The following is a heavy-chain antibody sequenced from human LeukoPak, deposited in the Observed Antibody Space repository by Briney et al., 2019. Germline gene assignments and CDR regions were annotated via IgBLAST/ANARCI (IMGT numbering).Heavy chain of an antibody. V-gene: IGHV1-8*01. CDR2: MNPNSGNI. J-gene: IGHJ6*02. D-gene: IGHD3-22*01. CDR1: GYTFTSYD. Sequence: ASVKVSCKTSGYTFTSYDINWVRQATGQGLEWMGWMNPNSGNIGYAQKFQGRVTMTRNTSKNTAYMELSSLRSEDTAVYYCARAGYYYDSSGYPNGMDVWGQGTTVTVSS. CDR3: ARAGYYYDSSGYPNGMDV.